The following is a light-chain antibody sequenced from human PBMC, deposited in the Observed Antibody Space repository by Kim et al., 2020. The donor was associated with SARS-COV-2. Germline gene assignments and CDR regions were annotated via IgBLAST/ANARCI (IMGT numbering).Light chain of an antibody. V-gene: IGLV3-19*01. CDR1: SLRNSY. CDR2: DEN. J-gene: IGLJ1*01. Sequence: QTVRITCQGDSLRNSYASWSQQKPGQAPILVMSDENNRPSGIPDRFSGSSSGSTASLTITGAQAEDEADYYCCSRDSRAKDYVFGTGTKVTVL. CDR3: CSRDSRAKDYV.